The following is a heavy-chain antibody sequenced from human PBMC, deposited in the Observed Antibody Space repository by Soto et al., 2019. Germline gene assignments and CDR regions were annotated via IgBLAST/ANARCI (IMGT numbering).Heavy chain of an antibody. CDR3: AREGLGTTGRAVISSGMDV. J-gene: IGHJ6*02. CDR2: IIPIFGTT. CDR1: GGTFSSYA. Sequence: QMQLVQSGAEVKKPASSVKVSCKASGGTFSSYAISWVRQAPGQGLEWLGEIIPIFGTTKYAQNLQGRVTLTADKATSTAYTGLSSLGSEYRAVYYCAREGLGTTGRAVISSGMDVLGQATTVTFS. V-gene: IGHV1-69*06. D-gene: IGHD3-10*01.